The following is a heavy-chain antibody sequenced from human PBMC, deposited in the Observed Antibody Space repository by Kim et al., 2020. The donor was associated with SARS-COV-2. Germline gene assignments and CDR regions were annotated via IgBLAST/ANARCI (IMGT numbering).Heavy chain of an antibody. CDR1: GFTFTSHD. CDR3: GRQVAGSNFDV. Sequence: GGSLRLSCGASGFTFTSHDLQWVRQAPGKGPEWISGVSGGGNREFYAESVKGRFTISRDNSKNTVYLQLNILRAEDTAIYYCGRQVAGSNFDVWGQGTMV. J-gene: IGHJ3*01. CDR2: VSGGGNRE. V-gene: IGHV3-23*01. D-gene: IGHD3-10*01.